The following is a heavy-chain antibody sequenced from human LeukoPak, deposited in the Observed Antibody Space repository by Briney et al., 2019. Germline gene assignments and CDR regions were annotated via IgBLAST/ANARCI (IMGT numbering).Heavy chain of an antibody. CDR3: ARGDIVVVPAAIRGYYYYYMDV. J-gene: IGHJ6*03. Sequence: PGGSLRLSCAASGFTFSSYWMHWVRQAPGKGLVWVSRINSDGSSTNYEDSVKGRFTISRDNAKNTLYLQMNSLRAEDTAVYYCARGDIVVVPAAIRGYYYYYMDVWGKGTTVTVSS. CDR2: INSDGSST. CDR1: GFTFSSYW. D-gene: IGHD2-2*02. V-gene: IGHV3-74*01.